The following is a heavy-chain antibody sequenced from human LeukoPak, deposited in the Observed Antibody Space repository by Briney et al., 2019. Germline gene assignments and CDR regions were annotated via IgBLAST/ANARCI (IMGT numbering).Heavy chain of an antibody. CDR1: GFTFSSYS. CDR3: AKDPRWGRYYDSSIVPYLDY. CDR2: ISTSGSYI. V-gene: IGHV3-21*01. Sequence: GGSLRLSCAASGFTFSSYSMNWVRQAPGKGLEWVSSISTSGSYIYYADSVKGRFTISRDNSKNTLYLQMNSLRAEDTAVYYCAKDPRWGRYYDSSIVPYLDYWGQGTLVTVSS. D-gene: IGHD3-22*01. J-gene: IGHJ4*02.